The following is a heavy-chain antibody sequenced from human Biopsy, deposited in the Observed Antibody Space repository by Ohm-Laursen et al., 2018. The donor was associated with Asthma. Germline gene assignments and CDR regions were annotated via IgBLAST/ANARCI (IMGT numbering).Heavy chain of an antibody. Sequence: SQTLSLTCAVSGDSINSGGYSWDWIRQPPGEGPGWIGHLFYSGATHFNPSLKSRVTISVDRSKRQFSLKVNSVTAADTAVYYCARMNTMIQAANYYSYAMDVWGQGTTVTVSS. D-gene: IGHD3-22*01. CDR1: GDSINSGGYS. CDR2: LFYSGAT. J-gene: IGHJ6*02. V-gene: IGHV4-30-2*01. CDR3: ARMNTMIQAANYYSYAMDV.